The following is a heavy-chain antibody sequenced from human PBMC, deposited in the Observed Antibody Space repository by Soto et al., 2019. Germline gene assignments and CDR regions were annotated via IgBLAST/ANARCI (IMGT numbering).Heavy chain of an antibody. CDR1: GYTFTSYG. D-gene: IGHD3-3*01. V-gene: IGHV1-18*01. Sequence: ASVKVSCKASGYTFTSYGISWVRQAPGQGPEWMGWISAYNGNTNYAQKLQGRVTMTTDTSTSTAYMELRSLRSDDTAVYYCARARAPVLRFLEWLFPGPDYWGQGTLVTVSS. J-gene: IGHJ4*02. CDR2: ISAYNGNT. CDR3: ARARAPVLRFLEWLFPGPDY.